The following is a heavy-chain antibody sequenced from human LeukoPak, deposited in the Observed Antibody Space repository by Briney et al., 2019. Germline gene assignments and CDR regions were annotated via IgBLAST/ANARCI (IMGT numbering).Heavy chain of an antibody. V-gene: IGHV1-2*02. Sequence: SVKVSCKASGYTFTRYYMHWVRQAPGQGLEGMGWINPNSGGTNYAQKFQGRVTMTRDTSISTAYMELSRLRADDTAVYYCAKVPRTVRYSRGWRREYYFDYWGQGTLVTVSS. D-gene: IGHD6-19*01. CDR3: AKVPRTVRYSRGWRREYYFDY. CDR2: INPNSGGT. CDR1: GYTFTRYY. J-gene: IGHJ4*02.